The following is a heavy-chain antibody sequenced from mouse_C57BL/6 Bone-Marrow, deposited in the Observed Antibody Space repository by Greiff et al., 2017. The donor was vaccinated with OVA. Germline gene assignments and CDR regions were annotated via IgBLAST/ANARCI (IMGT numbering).Heavy chain of an antibody. CDR1: GFTFSSYG. CDR3: ARQKKSVATRGNAMDY. V-gene: IGHV5-6*01. D-gene: IGHD1-1*02. CDR2: ISSGGSYT. Sequence: EVQVVESGGDLVKPGGSLKLSCAASGFTFSSYGMSWVRQTPDKRLEWVATISSGGSYTYYPDSVKGRFTISRDNAKNTLYLQMSSLKSEDTAMYYCARQKKSVATRGNAMDYWGQGTSVTVSS. J-gene: IGHJ4*01.